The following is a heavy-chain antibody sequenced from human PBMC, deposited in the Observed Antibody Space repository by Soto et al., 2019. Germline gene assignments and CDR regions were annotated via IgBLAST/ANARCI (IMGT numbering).Heavy chain of an antibody. J-gene: IGHJ2*01. CDR3: ARKVSGSTGRPDLWYFDL. Sequence: EVQLLDSGGGLVQPGGSLRLSLPASGFTFSGYARPWVPRAPGKGLEWVSAISGGGDATFYADSVKGRFTISRDNSKNTLYLQMNTLRAEDTAVYYCARKVSGSTGRPDLWYFDLWGRGTLVTVSS. CDR2: ISGGGDAT. D-gene: IGHD3-10*01. V-gene: IGHV3-23*01. CDR1: GFTFSGYA.